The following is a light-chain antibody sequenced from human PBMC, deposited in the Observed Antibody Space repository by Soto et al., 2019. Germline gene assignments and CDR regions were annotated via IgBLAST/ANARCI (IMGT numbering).Light chain of an antibody. CDR2: EVS. V-gene: IGLV2-14*01. J-gene: IGLJ1*01. CDR1: SSDVGGYNS. CDR3: SSYTTSSTPLDV. Sequence: QSALTQPASVSGSPGQSITISCTGTSSDVGGYNSVSWYQQHPGKAPKLMIYEVSNRPSGVSNRFSGSKSGNTASLTISGLQPEDEADYYCSSYTTSSTPLDVFGTGTKLTVL.